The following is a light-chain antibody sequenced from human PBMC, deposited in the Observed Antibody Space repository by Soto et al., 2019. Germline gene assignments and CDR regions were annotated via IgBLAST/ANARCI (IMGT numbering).Light chain of an antibody. J-gene: IGKJ2*01. Sequence: EIVLTQSPRTLSLSPWEGDTLSCRVSQSVSSSYLAWYQQKSGQAPRLLIYGASSRATGIPDRFSGSGSGTDFTLTISRLEPEDFAVYYCQQYGDSPYTFGQGTKVDIK. CDR3: QQYGDSPYT. CDR2: GAS. CDR1: QSVSSSY. V-gene: IGKV3-20*01.